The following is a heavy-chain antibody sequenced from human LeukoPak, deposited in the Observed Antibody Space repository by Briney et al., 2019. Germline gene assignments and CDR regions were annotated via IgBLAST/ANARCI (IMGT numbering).Heavy chain of an antibody. CDR1: GGSISSHY. CDR3: ARDPGNLRTIDAFDI. Sequence: PSETLSLTCTVSGGSISSHYWSWIRQPPGKGLEWIGYIYYSGSTNYSPSLKSRVSISVDTSKNQFSLKLSSVTAADTAVYYCARDPGNLRTIDAFDIWGQGTMVTVSS. D-gene: IGHD4/OR15-4a*01. V-gene: IGHV4-59*11. CDR2: IYYSGST. J-gene: IGHJ3*02.